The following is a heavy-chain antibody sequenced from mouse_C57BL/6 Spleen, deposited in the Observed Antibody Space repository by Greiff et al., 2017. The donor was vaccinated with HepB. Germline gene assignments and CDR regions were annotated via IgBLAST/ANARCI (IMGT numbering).Heavy chain of an antibody. J-gene: IGHJ2*01. Sequence: EVKLMESGGGLVKPGGSLKLSCAASGFPFSSYAMSWVRQTPEKRLEWVATISDGGSYTYYPDNVKGRFTIARDNAKNNLYLQMGHLKAEDTAMYYCARVTTVVAFDCWGQGTTLTVSS. D-gene: IGHD1-1*01. CDR3: ARVTTVVAFDC. V-gene: IGHV5-4*03. CDR1: GFPFSSYA. CDR2: ISDGGSYT.